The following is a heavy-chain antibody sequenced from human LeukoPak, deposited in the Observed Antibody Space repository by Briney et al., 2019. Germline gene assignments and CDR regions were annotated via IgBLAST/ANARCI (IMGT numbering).Heavy chain of an antibody. D-gene: IGHD3-22*01. Sequence: ASVKVSCKASGYTFTSYDINWVRQATGQGLEWMGWMNPNSGNTGYAQKLQGRVTMTRNTSISTAYMELSSLRSEDTAVYYCARAPWDSSGYYGEDYWGQGTLVTVSS. V-gene: IGHV1-8*01. CDR1: GYTFTSYD. CDR2: MNPNSGNT. J-gene: IGHJ4*02. CDR3: ARAPWDSSGYYGEDY.